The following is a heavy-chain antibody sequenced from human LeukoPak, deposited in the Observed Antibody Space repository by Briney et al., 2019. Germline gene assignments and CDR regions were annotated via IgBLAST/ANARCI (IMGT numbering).Heavy chain of an antibody. CDR1: GGSIISYC. CDR3: ARHDGELLPFDY. Sequence: PAETLSLTCTVSGGSIISYCWSWIRQPPGKGLEFISYIYYSGRTNYHPSPKSRVTISVDTSTNKFTLKLSSVPAADTALYCCARHDGELLPFDYWGQGTLVTVSS. V-gene: IGHV4-59*08. CDR2: IYYSGRT. D-gene: IGHD1-26*01. J-gene: IGHJ4*02.